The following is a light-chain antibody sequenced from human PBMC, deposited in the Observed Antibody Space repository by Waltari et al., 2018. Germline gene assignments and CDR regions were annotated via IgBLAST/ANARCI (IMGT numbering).Light chain of an antibody. CDR3: QQRHIWIT. CDR2: DAS. J-gene: IGKJ5*01. CDR1: QSVSVY. Sequence: EIVLTQPPATLSLSPGERATLSCRASQSVSVYLDWYQQRPGQAPRLLIFDASKRATGIPERFSGSGSGTDFTLAISSLEPEDFAVYYCQQRHIWITFGQGTRLEIK. V-gene: IGKV3-11*01.